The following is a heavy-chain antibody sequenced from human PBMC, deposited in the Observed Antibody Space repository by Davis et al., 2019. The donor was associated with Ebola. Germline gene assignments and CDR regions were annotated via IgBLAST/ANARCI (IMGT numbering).Heavy chain of an antibody. J-gene: IGHJ6*02. CDR2: INHSGST. Sequence: MPGGSLRLSCAVYGGSFSGYYWSWIRQPPGKGLEWIGEINHSGSTNYNPSLKSRVTISVDTSKNQFSLKLSSVTAADTAVYYCARGSAYYYGSGSYRGYGMDVWGQGTTVTVSS. CDR3: ARGSAYYYGSGSYRGYGMDV. CDR1: GGSFSGYY. D-gene: IGHD3-10*01. V-gene: IGHV4-34*01.